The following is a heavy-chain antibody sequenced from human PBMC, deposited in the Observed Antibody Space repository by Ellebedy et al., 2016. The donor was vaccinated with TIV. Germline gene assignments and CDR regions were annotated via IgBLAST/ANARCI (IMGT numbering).Heavy chain of an antibody. CDR3: ARDEGGSGSLSY. J-gene: IGHJ4*02. CDR2: IYYSGST. CDR1: GGSISSGAFY. D-gene: IGHD3-10*01. V-gene: IGHV4-31*01. Sequence: MPSETLSLTCTVSGGSISSGAFYWTWIRQQPGKGLEWIGNIYYSGSTYYKPSLKSPITISLDTSKNEFSLRLSPVTAADTAVYYCARDEGGSGSLSYWGQGTLVTVSS.